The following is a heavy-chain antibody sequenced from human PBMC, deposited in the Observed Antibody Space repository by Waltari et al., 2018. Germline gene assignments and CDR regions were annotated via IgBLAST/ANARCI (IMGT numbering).Heavy chain of an antibody. CDR2: IYHSGST. CDR3: ARRGYSYGFFDY. Sequence: QVQLQESGPGLVKPSETLSLTCAVSGYSIRSGYYWGWIRQPPGKGLEWIGSIYHSGSTYYNPSLKSRVTISVDTSKNQFSLKLSSVTAADTAVYYCARRGYSYGFFDYWGQGTLVTVSS. D-gene: IGHD5-18*01. J-gene: IGHJ4*02. CDR1: GYSIRSGYY. V-gene: IGHV4-38-2*01.